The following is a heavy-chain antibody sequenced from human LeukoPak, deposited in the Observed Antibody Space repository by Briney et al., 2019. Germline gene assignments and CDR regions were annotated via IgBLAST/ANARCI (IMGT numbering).Heavy chain of an antibody. CDR2: ISSSRSTI. CDR1: GFTFSNYS. J-gene: IGHJ4*02. V-gene: IGHV3-48*01. Sequence: GGSLRLSCGASGFTFSNYSMTWVRQAPGEGLEWLSYISSSRSTIYYAGSVKGRITISRDNAKNSVYLQMNSLRTEDTAVYYCAKVGLPVTTILDYFDYWGQGTLVTVSS. D-gene: IGHD4-11*01. CDR3: AKVGLPVTTILDYFDY.